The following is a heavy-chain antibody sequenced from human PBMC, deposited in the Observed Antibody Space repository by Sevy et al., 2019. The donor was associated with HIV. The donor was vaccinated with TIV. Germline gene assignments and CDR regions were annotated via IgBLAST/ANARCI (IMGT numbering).Heavy chain of an antibody. J-gene: IGHJ6*02. CDR2: IKQDGSDK. Sequence: GGSLRLSCVVSGLTSRTYWMHWVRQAPGKGLEWVANIKQDGSDKYYVDSVRGRFTISRDNAKNSLFLQVNSLRADDTAVYYCARSYFGSGTSYGMDVWGRGTTVTVSS. D-gene: IGHD3-10*01. CDR1: GLTSRTYW. CDR3: ARSYFGSGTSYGMDV. V-gene: IGHV3-7*01.